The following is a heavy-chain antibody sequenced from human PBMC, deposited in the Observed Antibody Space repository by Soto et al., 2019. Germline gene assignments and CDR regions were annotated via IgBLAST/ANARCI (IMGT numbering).Heavy chain of an antibody. CDR3: AKAHDRGTYYFDY. CDR1: GFTFEDYT. CDR2: IIWDGGNT. D-gene: IGHD3-10*01. V-gene: IGHV3-43*01. Sequence: PGGSLRLSXAASGFTFEDYTMHWIRQAPGKGLEWVSLIIWDGGNTYYADSVKGRFTISRDNSKNSLFLQMNTLRTEDTARYYCAKAHDRGTYYFDYWGQGALVTVSS. J-gene: IGHJ4*02.